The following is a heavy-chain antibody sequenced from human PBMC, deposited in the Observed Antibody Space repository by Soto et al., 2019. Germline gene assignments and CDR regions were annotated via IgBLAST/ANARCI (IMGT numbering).Heavy chain of an antibody. J-gene: IGHJ3*02. D-gene: IGHD2-2*01. CDR3: ARELVDQLLLDAFDI. CDR2: IKQDGSEK. CDR1: GFTFSSYW. V-gene: IGHV3-7*01. Sequence: GGSLRLSCAASGFTFSSYWMSWVRQAPGKGLEWVANIKQDGSEKYYVDSVKGRFTISRDNAKNSLYLQMNSLRAEDTAVYYCARELVDQLLLDAFDIWGQGTMVTVSS.